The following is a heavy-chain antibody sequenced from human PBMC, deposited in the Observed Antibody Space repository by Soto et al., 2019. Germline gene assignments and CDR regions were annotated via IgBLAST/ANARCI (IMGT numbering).Heavy chain of an antibody. CDR1: GYSFTSYW. CDR2: IYPGDSDT. CDR3: ARHYCSSTSCYPVYYYYYGMDV. Sequence: GESLKISCKGSGYSFTSYWIGWVRQMPGKGLEWMGIIYPGDSDTRYSPSFQGQVTISADKSISTAYLQWSSLKASDTAMYYCARHYCSSTSCYPVYYYYYGMDVWGQGTTVTVSS. D-gene: IGHD2-2*01. V-gene: IGHV5-51*01. J-gene: IGHJ6*02.